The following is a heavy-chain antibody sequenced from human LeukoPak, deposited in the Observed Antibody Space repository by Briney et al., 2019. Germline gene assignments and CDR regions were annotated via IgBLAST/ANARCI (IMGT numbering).Heavy chain of an antibody. Sequence: GGSLRLSCTASGFTFSSYGMHWVRQAPGKGLEWVAVIWYDGSNKYYADSVKGRFTISRDNSKNTLYLQMNSLRAEDTAVYYCAKDGTTVTTWYFDYWGQGTLVTVSS. V-gene: IGHV3-33*06. CDR1: GFTFSSYG. CDR2: IWYDGSNK. J-gene: IGHJ4*02. D-gene: IGHD4-17*01. CDR3: AKDGTTVTTWYFDY.